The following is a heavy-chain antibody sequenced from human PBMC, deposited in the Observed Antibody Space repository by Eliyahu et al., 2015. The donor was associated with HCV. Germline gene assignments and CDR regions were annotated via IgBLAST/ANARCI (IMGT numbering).Heavy chain of an antibody. Sequence: EVQLLESGGGLVQPGGSLXLSCATXGFXFTXYAMIWVRQAPGKGLEWVSGVAGGGGPTYYAESVKGRFTISRDNSKNTLYLQMNSLRAEDTAIYYCARGHYYDGSGYYYFDYWGQGTLVTVSS. CDR2: VAGGGGPT. CDR1: GFXFTXYA. CDR3: ARGHYYDGSGYYYFDY. D-gene: IGHD3-22*01. J-gene: IGHJ4*02. V-gene: IGHV3-23*01.